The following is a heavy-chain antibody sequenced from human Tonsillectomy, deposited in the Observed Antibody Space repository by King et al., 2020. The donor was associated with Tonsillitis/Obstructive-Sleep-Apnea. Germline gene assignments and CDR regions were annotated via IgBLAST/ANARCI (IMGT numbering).Heavy chain of an antibody. J-gene: IGHJ6*03. Sequence: VQLVESGGGLVQPGGSLRLSCAASGFTFNNYAMSWVRQAPGKGLEWVSAISNSGGSTYYADSVKGRFTISRDNSKNTLYLQMNSLRAEDTAVYYCAKYLSGSYYSHYYYYMDVWGKGTTVTVSS. D-gene: IGHD1-26*01. CDR1: GFTFNNYA. CDR2: ISNSGGST. V-gene: IGHV3-23*04. CDR3: AKYLSGSYYSHYYYYMDV.